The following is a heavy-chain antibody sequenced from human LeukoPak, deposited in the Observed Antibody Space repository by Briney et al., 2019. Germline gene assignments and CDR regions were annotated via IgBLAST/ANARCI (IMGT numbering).Heavy chain of an antibody. CDR2: ITDTGGDT. CDR1: GFXFNNYA. D-gene: IGHD6-19*01. J-gene: IGHJ4*02. CDR3: AKDGGGSSGWYWDY. V-gene: IGHV3-23*01. Sequence: GGSLRLSCAASGFXFNNYAMTWVRQAPGKGLECVSGITDTGGDTYYADSVKGRFTISRDNSKNTLYLQMNNLRDEDTALYYCAKDGGGSSGWYWDYWGQGTLVTVSS.